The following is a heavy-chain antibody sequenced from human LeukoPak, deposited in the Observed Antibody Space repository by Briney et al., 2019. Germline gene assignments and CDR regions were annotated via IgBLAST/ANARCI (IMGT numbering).Heavy chain of an antibody. CDR3: ARCEGDYDFWSGYYTGIYYFDY. CDR1: GDSISSYY. J-gene: IGHJ4*02. V-gene: IGHV4-59*01. CDR2: IYYSGSP. D-gene: IGHD3-3*01. Sequence: SETLSLTCTVSGDSISSYYWSWIRQPPGKGLEWIGYIYYSGSPNYNPSLKSRVTISVDPSKNQFSLKLSSVTAADTAVYYCARCEGDYDFWSGYYTGIYYFDYWGQGTLVTVSS.